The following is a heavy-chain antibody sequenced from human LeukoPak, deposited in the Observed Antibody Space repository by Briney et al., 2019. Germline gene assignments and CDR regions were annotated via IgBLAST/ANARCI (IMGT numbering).Heavy chain of an antibody. CDR3: VREARGYHYTYFDY. D-gene: IGHD5-18*01. J-gene: IGHJ4*02. V-gene: IGHV3-13*01. CDR1: GFTLGGHD. CDR2: VSAGHHA. Sequence: GGSLRLSCTASGFTLGGHDMHWVRQATGDGLEWVATVSAGHHAFYAGSVKGRFTVSREDAKNSLYLQMNSLRAGDTAVYYCVREARGYHYTYFDYWGQGSLVTVSS.